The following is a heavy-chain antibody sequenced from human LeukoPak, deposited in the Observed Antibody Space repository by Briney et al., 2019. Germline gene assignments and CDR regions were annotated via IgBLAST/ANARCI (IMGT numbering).Heavy chain of an antibody. CDR2: INPNSGDT. CDR1: GYTFTSYD. D-gene: IGHD6-19*01. CDR3: ARDKSGSSGWFSYFDY. Sequence: ASVKVSCKASGYTFTSYDINWVRQATGQGLEWMGWINPNSGDTNYAQKFQGRVTMTRDTSISTAYMELSRLRSDDTAMYYCARDKSGSSGWFSYFDYWGQGTLVTVSS. J-gene: IGHJ4*02. V-gene: IGHV1-2*02.